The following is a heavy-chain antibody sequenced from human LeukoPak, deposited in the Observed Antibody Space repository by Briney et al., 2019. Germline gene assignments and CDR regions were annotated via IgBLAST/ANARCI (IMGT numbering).Heavy chain of an antibody. CDR3: ARGVRGNSPYYYYYMDV. Sequence: PSETLSLTCAVYGGSFSGYYWSWIRQPPGEGGEWLGEINHSGSTNYNPSLKSRVTISVDTSKNQFSLKLSSVTAADTAVYYCARGVRGNSPYYYYYMDVWGKGTTVTVSS. J-gene: IGHJ6*03. CDR2: INHSGST. D-gene: IGHD4-23*01. CDR1: GGSFSGYY. V-gene: IGHV4-34*01.